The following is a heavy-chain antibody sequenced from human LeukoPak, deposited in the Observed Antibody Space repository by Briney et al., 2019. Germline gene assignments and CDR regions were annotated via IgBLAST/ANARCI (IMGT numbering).Heavy chain of an antibody. CDR2: IYYSGST. Sequence: SETLSLTCTVSGGSISSYYWSWIRQPPGKGLEWIGYIYYSGSTNYNPSLKSRVTISVDTSKNQFSLKLSSVTAADTAVYYCARHKSSGSYGGWATAPVVGYFQHWGQGTLVTVSS. CDR3: ARHKSSGSYGGWATAPVVGYFQH. V-gene: IGHV4-59*08. D-gene: IGHD1-26*01. J-gene: IGHJ1*01. CDR1: GGSISSYY.